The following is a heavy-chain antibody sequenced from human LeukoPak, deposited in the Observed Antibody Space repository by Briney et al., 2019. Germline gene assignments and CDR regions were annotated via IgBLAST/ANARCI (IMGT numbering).Heavy chain of an antibody. D-gene: IGHD6-19*01. Sequence: GRSLRLSCAASGFTFSSYSMNWVRQAPGKGLEWVSSISSSSSYIYYADSVKGRFTISRDNAKNSLYLQMNSLRAEDTAVYYCARDRGYSSGLDYWGQGTLVTVSS. V-gene: IGHV3-21*01. CDR2: ISSSSSYI. CDR1: GFTFSSYS. CDR3: ARDRGYSSGLDY. J-gene: IGHJ4*02.